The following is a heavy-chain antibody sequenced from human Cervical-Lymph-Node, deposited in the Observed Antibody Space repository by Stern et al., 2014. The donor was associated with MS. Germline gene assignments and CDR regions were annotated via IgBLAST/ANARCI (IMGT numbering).Heavy chain of an antibody. Sequence: QLQLQESGPGLVKPSETLSLTCTVSGGSVSSSSFYWSWIRQPPGKGLEWVGYKHYSGKTKTNPSLKRRVTISIDSSKNHFSLNLTSLTAADTAVYYCARDGLDGMDVWGQGTTVTVSS. CDR2: KHYSGKT. J-gene: IGHJ6*02. CDR1: GGSVSSSSFY. CDR3: ARDGLDGMDV. V-gene: IGHV4-61*03. D-gene: IGHD3/OR15-3a*01.